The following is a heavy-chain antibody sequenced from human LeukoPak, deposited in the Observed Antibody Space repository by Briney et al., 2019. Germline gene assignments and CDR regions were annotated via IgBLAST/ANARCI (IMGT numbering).Heavy chain of an antibody. Sequence: GGSLRLSCAASGFILSDYNMNWVRQAPGKGLEWVSFIAISGTYITYADSVKGRFTISRDNAKNSLYLQMNSLRAEDTAVYYCAKDTAGAFLEWTFDYWGQGTLVTVSS. J-gene: IGHJ4*02. CDR2: IAISGTYI. D-gene: IGHD3-3*01. CDR1: GFILSDYN. V-gene: IGHV3-21*01. CDR3: AKDTAGAFLEWTFDY.